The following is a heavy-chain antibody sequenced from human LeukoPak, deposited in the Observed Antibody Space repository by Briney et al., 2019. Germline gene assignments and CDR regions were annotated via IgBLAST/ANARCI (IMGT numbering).Heavy chain of an antibody. CDR3: ARDITGSFDY. D-gene: IGHD1-14*01. CDR1: GGSLSSSNYY. J-gene: IGHJ4*02. V-gene: IGHV4-39*07. CDR2: IYYSGST. Sequence: SETLSLTCTVSGGSLSSSNYYWGWLRQPPGKGLEWIGSIYYSGSTYYNPSLKSRVTISVDTSKNHFSLKLSSVTAADTAVYYCARDITGSFDYWGQGNLVTVSS.